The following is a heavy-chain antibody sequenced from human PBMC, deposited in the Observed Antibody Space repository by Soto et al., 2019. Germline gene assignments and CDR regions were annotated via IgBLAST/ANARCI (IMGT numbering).Heavy chain of an antibody. J-gene: IGHJ4*02. V-gene: IGHV4-59*01. D-gene: IGHD2-15*01. CDR1: GGSISVYY. CDR2: IYDSGSP. Sequence: SETLSLTCTISGGSISVYYWSWIRQPPGQALEWIGYIYDSGSPYYNPSLRSRVIISADTTKNHISLKLTSATAADTAVYYWARGVASSPPRYWGRGTLVTVSS. CDR3: ARGVASSPPRY.